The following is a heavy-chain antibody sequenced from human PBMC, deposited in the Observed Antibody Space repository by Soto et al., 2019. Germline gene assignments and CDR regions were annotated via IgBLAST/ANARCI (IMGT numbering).Heavy chain of an antibody. J-gene: IGHJ5*02. V-gene: IGHV4-31*03. CDR3: ARSTTIFGANWFDP. Sequence: NLSLTSTVSGGAISSIGYYWILIRQHPGKGLEWIGYIYYSGSTYYNPSLKSRVTISVDTSKNQFSLKLSSVTAADTAVYYCARSTTIFGANWFDPWGQGTLVTVSS. CDR1: GGAISSIGYY. CDR2: IYYSGST. D-gene: IGHD3-3*01.